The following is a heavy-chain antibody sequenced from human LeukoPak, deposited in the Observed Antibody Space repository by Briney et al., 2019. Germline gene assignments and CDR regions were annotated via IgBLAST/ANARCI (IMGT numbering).Heavy chain of an antibody. D-gene: IGHD3-3*01. CDR1: GGSISPYF. J-gene: IGHJ4*02. V-gene: IGHV4-59*01. CDR2: IYYRGST. Sequence: SETTCLTCTVSGGSISPYFWSWIRQPPGKGLEWIGYIYYRGSTNYNPSLKSRVTISLDTSKDQFSLKLSSVTAADTAVYYCAREGVVKGYFDYWGKGTRVPLSS. CDR3: AREGVVKGYFDY.